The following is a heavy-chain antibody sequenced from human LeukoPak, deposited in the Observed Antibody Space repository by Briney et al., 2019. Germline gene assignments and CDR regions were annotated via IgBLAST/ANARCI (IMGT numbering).Heavy chain of an antibody. V-gene: IGHV4-39*01. D-gene: IGHD3-10*02. Sequence: SGTLSLTCTVSGGSISSSSYYWGWIRQPPGKGLEWIGTIYYSGSTYYNPSLKSRVTVFVDRSKNQFSLKLSSVTAADTAVYFCARGRGYYVAFEYWGQGTLVTVSS. J-gene: IGHJ4*02. CDR1: GGSISSSSYY. CDR2: IYYSGST. CDR3: ARGRGYYVAFEY.